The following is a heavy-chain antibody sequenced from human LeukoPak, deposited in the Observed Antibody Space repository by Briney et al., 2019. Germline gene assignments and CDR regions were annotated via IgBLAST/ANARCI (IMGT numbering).Heavy chain of an antibody. V-gene: IGHV3-30*03. Sequence: GGSLRLSCAASGFTFSSYGMHWVRQAPGKGLEWVAVISYDGSNKYYADSVKGRFTISRDNSKNTLYLQMHSLRAEDTAFYYCASGYSNNWDKYFFDYWGQGTLVTVSS. CDR1: GFTFSSYG. J-gene: IGHJ4*02. CDR3: ASGYSNNWDKYFFDY. D-gene: IGHD6-13*01. CDR2: ISYDGSNK.